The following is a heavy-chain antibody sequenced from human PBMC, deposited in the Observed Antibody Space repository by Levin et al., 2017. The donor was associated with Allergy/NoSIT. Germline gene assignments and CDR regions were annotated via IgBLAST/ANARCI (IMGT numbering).Heavy chain of an antibody. Sequence: GGSLRLSCAASGFSFSTYAMSWVRQSPEKGLEWVAGIRDSGDSTFYADSVKGRFTISRDNSKNALFLQMNSLGVEDTAVYYCAKEATRMGTPRHDLWGQGTLVTVSS. CDR3: AKEATRMGTPRHDL. CDR1: GFSFSTYA. J-gene: IGHJ5*02. V-gene: IGHV3-23*01. CDR2: IRDSGDST. D-gene: IGHD2-15*01.